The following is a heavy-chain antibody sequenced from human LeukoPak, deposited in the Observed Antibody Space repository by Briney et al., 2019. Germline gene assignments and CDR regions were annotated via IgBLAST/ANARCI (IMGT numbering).Heavy chain of an antibody. Sequence: GALRLSCAASGFTFSSYSMNWARQAPGKGLEWVSSISSSSSYIYYADSVKGRFTISRDNAKNSLYLQMNSLRAEDTAVYYCARRWAPGIATAPTVGFDYWGQGTLVTVSS. CDR2: ISSSSSYI. V-gene: IGHV3-21*01. CDR1: GFTFSSYS. J-gene: IGHJ4*02. D-gene: IGHD6-13*01. CDR3: ARRWAPGIATAPTVGFDY.